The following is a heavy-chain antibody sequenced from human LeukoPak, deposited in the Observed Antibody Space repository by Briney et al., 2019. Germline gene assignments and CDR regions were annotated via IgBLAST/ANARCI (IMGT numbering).Heavy chain of an antibody. V-gene: IGHV3-74*01. CDR1: GFTFSSYW. CDR3: GRGGDGIDN. CDR2: INFDRSST. J-gene: IGHJ3*02. Sequence: GGSLRLSCAASGFTFSSYWMHWVRQAPGKGLVWVSRINFDRSSTTYADSVKGRFTISRDNAKNTMYLQMNSLRAEDTAVYFCGRGGDGIDNWGQGKTVIVSS.